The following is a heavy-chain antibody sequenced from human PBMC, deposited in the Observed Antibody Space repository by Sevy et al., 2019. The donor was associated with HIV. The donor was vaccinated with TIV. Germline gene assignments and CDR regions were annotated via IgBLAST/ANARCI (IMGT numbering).Heavy chain of an antibody. CDR3: ASYSSGWYQAWFDP. V-gene: IGHV3-23*01. J-gene: IGHJ5*02. CDR2: IRGSGGST. Sequence: GGSLRLSCAASGFTFSSYAMSWVRQAPGKGLEWVSAIRGSGGSTYYADSVKGRFTISRDNSKNTLYLQMNSLKAEDTAVYYCASYSSGWYQAWFDPWGQGTLVTVSS. CDR1: GFTFSSYA. D-gene: IGHD6-19*01.